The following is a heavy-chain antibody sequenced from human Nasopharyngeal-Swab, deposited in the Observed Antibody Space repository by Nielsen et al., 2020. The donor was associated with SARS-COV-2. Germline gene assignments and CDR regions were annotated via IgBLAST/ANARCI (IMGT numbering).Heavy chain of an antibody. CDR1: GFTFSSYS. Sequence: GSLRLSCAASGFTFSSYSMNWIRQPPGKGLEWIGYVHFLGSTDYNPSLKSRVTISLDTSNYQFSLRLSSVTAADTAVYYCARDSYRDAFDIWGQGTMATVSS. CDR2: VHFLGST. CDR3: ARDSYRDAFDI. J-gene: IGHJ3*02. V-gene: IGHV4-59*13.